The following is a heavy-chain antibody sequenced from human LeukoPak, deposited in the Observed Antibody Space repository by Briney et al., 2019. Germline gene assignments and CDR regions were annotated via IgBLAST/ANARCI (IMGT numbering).Heavy chain of an antibody. CDR2: IIPIFGTA. D-gene: IGHD2-21*01. CDR3: AXXXXXXXXXXXXCYWKGWFDP. CDR1: RGTFSSYA. V-gene: IGHV1-69*13. J-gene: IGHJ5*02. Sequence: SVKVSCKTSRGTFSSYAISWVRQAPGQGLEWMGGIIPIFGTANYAQKFQGRVTITADEFTSTAYMELSSLRSEDTAVYYCAXXXXXXXXXXXXCYWKGWFDPWGQGTLVTVSS.